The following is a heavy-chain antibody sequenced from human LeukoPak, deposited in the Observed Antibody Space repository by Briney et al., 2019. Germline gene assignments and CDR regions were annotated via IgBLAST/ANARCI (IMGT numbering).Heavy chain of an antibody. V-gene: IGHV1-18*04. CDR2: ISAYNGNT. CDR1: GYTFSTYT. Sequence: ASVKVSCKASGYTFSTYTISWVRQAPGQGLEWLGWISAYNGNTYYAQRLQGRVTMTTDTSTTTTYMELKSLTSDDTAVYFCARGPHHFYGMDVWGQGTTVTVSS. J-gene: IGHJ6*02. D-gene: IGHD1-14*01. CDR3: ARGPHHFYGMDV.